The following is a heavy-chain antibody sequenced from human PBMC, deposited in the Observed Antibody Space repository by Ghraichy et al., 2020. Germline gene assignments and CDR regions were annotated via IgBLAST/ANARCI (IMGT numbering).Heavy chain of an antibody. J-gene: IGHJ4*02. CDR3: ARVSRGGVFEY. Sequence: SQTLSLPCAISGDSVSSNSAIWMWIRQSPSRGLEWLGRTYYRSKWYTDYAVSVKSRITINPDTSKNQLSLQLNSVTPEDTAVYYCARVSRGGVFEYWGQGTLVTVSS. D-gene: IGHD3-10*01. V-gene: IGHV6-1*01. CDR1: GDSVSSNSAI. CDR2: TYYRSKWYT.